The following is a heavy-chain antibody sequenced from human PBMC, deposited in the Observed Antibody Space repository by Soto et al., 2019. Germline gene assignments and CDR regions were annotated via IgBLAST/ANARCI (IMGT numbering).Heavy chain of an antibody. Sequence: SETLSLTCTASGGSISSYYWSWIRQPPGKGLEWIGYIYYSGSTNYNPSLKSRVTISVDTSKNQFSLKLSSVTAADTAVYYCARVYAYYFDYWGQGTLVTVSS. V-gene: IGHV4-59*01. D-gene: IGHD2-8*01. CDR2: IYYSGST. J-gene: IGHJ4*02. CDR3: ARVYAYYFDY. CDR1: GGSISSYY.